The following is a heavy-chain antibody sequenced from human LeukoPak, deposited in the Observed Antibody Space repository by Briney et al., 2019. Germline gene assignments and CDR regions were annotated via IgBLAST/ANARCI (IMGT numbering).Heavy chain of an antibody. V-gene: IGHV3-66*01. CDR1: GFTVSSNY. Sequence: GGSLRLSCAASGFTVSSNYMSWVRQAPGKGLEWVSVIYSGGSTYYADSVKGRFTISRDNSKNTLYLQMNSLKTEDTAVYYCTTDSSHWGQGTLVTVSS. CDR2: IYSGGST. CDR3: TTDSSH. J-gene: IGHJ4*02.